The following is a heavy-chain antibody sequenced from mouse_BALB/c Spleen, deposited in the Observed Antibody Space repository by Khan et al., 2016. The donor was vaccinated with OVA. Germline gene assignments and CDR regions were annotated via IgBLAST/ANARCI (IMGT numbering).Heavy chain of an antibody. D-gene: IGHD2-14*01. CDR2: IYPGDGNT. Sequence: QVRLHQSGAELVRPGSSVKISCKASGYAFSSYWMNWVKQRPGQGLEWIGQIYPGDGNTHYNGNSKGKATLTADKSSSTAYMQLSSLTAEDSAVYFCARLGYWLAYWGQGTLVTVSA. CDR3: ARLGYWLAY. CDR1: GYAFSSYW. J-gene: IGHJ3*01. V-gene: IGHV1-80*01.